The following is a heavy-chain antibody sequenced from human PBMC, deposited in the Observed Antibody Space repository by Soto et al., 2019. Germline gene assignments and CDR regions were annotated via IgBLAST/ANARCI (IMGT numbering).Heavy chain of an antibody. CDR1: GCSISSYY. CDR2: IYYSGST. J-gene: IGHJ6*02. D-gene: IGHD2-2*01. Sequence: SETLSLTCTFSGCSISSYYWSWIRQPPGKGLEWIGYIYYSGSTNYNPSLKSRVTISVDTSKNQFSLKLSSVTAADTAVYYFARLGGYCTITSCYGYYGMDVWGQGTTVTVSS. V-gene: IGHV4-59*08. CDR3: ARLGGYCTITSCYGYYGMDV.